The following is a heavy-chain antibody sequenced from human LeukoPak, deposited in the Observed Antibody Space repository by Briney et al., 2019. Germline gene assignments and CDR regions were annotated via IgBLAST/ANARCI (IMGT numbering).Heavy chain of an antibody. CDR3: ARDRIAYYDKGGFDP. D-gene: IGHD3-22*01. CDR2: ISTGSSYI. Sequence: GGSLRLSCAAYGFTFSTYTMNWVRQAPGQGLEWVSSISTGSSYIYYADSVRGRFTISRDNAKNSLYLQMNNLRAADTAVYYCARDRIAYYDKGGFDPWGQGTLVTVSS. CDR1: GFTFSTYT. V-gene: IGHV3-21*01. J-gene: IGHJ5*02.